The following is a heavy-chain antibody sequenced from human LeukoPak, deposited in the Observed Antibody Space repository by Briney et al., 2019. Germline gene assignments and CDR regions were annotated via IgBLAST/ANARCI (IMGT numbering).Heavy chain of an antibody. D-gene: IGHD3-3*01. Sequence: HGESLKISCKGSGYSFTTYWIGWVRQMPGKGLEWMGIIYPDDSGTRYSPSFQGQVTISADKSINTAYLQWSSLKASDTAIYYCVILGFWSGDPFDYWGQGTLVTVSS. CDR3: VILGFWSGDPFDY. CDR1: GYSFTTYW. V-gene: IGHV5-51*01. CDR2: IYPDDSGT. J-gene: IGHJ4*02.